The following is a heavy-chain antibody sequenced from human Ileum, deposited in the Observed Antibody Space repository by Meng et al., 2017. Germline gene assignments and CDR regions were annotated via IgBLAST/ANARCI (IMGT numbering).Heavy chain of an antibody. CDR3: ARERFYYYDSSGSIN. D-gene: IGHD3-22*01. CDR2: INPNSGGT. CDR1: GHTLNDYH. V-gene: IGHV1-2*06. Sequence: QVAWVQSEAEWKKPAASVKVSCKPSGHTLNDYHMHWVRQAPGQGLEWMGRINPNSGGTNYAQKFQGRVTMTRYPSISTAYMELSRLRSDDTAVYYCARERFYYYDSSGSINWGQGTLVTVSS. J-gene: IGHJ4*02.